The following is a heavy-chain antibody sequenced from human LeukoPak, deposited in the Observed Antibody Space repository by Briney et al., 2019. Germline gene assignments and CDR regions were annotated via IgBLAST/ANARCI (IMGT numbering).Heavy chain of an antibody. V-gene: IGHV3-20*04. D-gene: IGHD6-19*01. Sequence: GGSLRLSXAASGFTFVDYGMSWIRQAPGKGLEWVSGISWNGGSTGYADSVKGRFTISRDNAKNSLYLQMNSLRAEDTALYYCARRSPSDYMDVWGKGTTVTVSS. CDR2: ISWNGGST. CDR3: ARRSPSDYMDV. CDR1: GFTFVDYG. J-gene: IGHJ6*03.